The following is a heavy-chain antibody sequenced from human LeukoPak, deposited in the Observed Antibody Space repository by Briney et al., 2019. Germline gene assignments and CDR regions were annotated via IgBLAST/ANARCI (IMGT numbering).Heavy chain of an antibody. V-gene: IGHV1-18*01. CDR2: ISTYNGNT. J-gene: IGHJ4*02. D-gene: IGHD5-24*01. CDR1: GYTFTSYG. Sequence: ASVKLSCKASGYTFTSYGISWVRQAPGQGLEWMGCISTYNGNTNYAQKLQGRVNMTTDTSTSTAYMELRSLGSDDTAVYCCARGTQMATLYYFDYWGQGTLVTVSS. CDR3: ARGTQMATLYYFDY.